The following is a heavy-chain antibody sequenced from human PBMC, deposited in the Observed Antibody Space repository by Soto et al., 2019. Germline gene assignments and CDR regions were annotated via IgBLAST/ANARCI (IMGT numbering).Heavy chain of an antibody. CDR1: GYSFTSYW. J-gene: IGHJ6*02. V-gene: IGHV5-51*01. CDR2: IYPDDSET. CDR3: ARSCTGETSPHGMDF. Sequence: GESLKISCKGSGYSFTSYWIGWVRLVPGKGLERMGTIYPDDSETRDSPSFQGQVTISADKSINTAYLQWSSLKASDTAMYYCARSCTGETSPHGMDFWGQGTAVTLS. D-gene: IGHD2-8*02.